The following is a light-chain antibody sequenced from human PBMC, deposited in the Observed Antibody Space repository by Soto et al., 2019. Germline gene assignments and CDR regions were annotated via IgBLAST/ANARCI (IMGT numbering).Light chain of an antibody. Sequence: EIVLTQSPATLSLSPGERATLSCRTSQSVSKYFAWYQQKPGRAPRLLIYAASSRATGIPARFIGSGSWTDFTLTISSLEPEEFAIYYGPHRSNGPSTVGQGTRLEIK. CDR1: QSVSKY. J-gene: IGKJ5*01. V-gene: IGKV3-11*01. CDR2: AAS. CDR3: PHRSNGPST.